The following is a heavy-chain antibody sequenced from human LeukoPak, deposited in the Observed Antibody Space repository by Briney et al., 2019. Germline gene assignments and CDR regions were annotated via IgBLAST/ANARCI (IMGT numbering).Heavy chain of an antibody. CDR2: IIPIFGTA. CDR3: AIKPYYYDSSGPVDY. CDR1: GGTFSSYA. Sequence: GASVKVSCKASGGTFSSYAISWVRQAPGQGREWMGRIIPIFGTANYAQKFQGRVTITTDESTSTAYMELSSLRSEDTAVYYCAIKPYYYDSSGPVDYWGRGTLVTVSS. D-gene: IGHD3-22*01. J-gene: IGHJ4*02. V-gene: IGHV1-69*05.